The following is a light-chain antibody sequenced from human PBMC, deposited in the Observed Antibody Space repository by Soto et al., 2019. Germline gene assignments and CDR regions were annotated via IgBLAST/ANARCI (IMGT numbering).Light chain of an antibody. CDR2: DGT. CDR3: SSYAGSRTSL. V-gene: IGLV2-23*01. J-gene: IGLJ1*01. Sequence: QSALTQPASVSGPPGQSIGISRNGSRSDMGSYNLVSWYQQYPGKAPKVMIFDGTKRPSGVSDRISGSKSGNTASPTIYGLQTEDEADYYCSSYAGSRTSLFGTGTKVTV. CDR1: RSDMGSYNL.